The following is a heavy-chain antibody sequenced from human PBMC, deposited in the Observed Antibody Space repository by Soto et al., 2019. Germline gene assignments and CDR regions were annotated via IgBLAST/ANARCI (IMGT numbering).Heavy chain of an antibody. CDR1: GYTFTTYG. D-gene: IGHD3-22*01. CDR3: ARDRRRTYYYDSSGYFTKDY. V-gene: IGHV1-18*01. J-gene: IGHJ4*02. Sequence: GASVKVSCKASGYTFTTYGISWVRQAPGQGLEWMGWISAYNGNTNYAQKLQGRVTMTTDTSTSTAYMELRSLRSDDTAVYYCARDRRRTYYYDSSGYFTKDYWGQGTLVTAPQ. CDR2: ISAYNGNT.